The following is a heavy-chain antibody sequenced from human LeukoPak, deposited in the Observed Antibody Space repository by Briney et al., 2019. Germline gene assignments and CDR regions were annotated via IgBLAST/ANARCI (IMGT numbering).Heavy chain of an antibody. J-gene: IGHJ5*02. CDR2: IYYTGST. CDR3: ARHVAVGETA. V-gene: IGHV4-59*08. D-gene: IGHD1-26*01. CDR1: GVSITNSY. Sequence: SETLSLTCSVSGVSITNSYWSWIRQLPGKGLEWIGYIYYTGSTTYSPSYKSRVTISIDTSRNQISLKLTSVTAADTAVYYCARHVAVGETAWGQGTLVTVFS.